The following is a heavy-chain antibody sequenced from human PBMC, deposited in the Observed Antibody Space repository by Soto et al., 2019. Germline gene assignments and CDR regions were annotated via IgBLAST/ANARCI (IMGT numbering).Heavy chain of an antibody. CDR2: LSGSGVST. CDR1: GFPFSNYA. V-gene: IGHV3-23*01. CDR3: AKIESRFFYDSTGYYPFDY. D-gene: IGHD3-22*01. Sequence: GGSLRLSCVASGFPFSNYAMTWVRQAPGKGLEWVSALSGSGVSTYYADSVMGRFTISRDNSKNTVYLKMNSLRAEDTAVYYCAKIESRFFYDSTGYYPFDYWGQGT. J-gene: IGHJ4*02.